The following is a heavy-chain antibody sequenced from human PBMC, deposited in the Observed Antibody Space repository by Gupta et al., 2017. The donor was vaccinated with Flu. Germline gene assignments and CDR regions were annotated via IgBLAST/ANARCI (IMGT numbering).Heavy chain of an antibody. J-gene: IGHJ2*01. CDR3: VRGTDFDFWSGYYTDLYFDL. CDR1: GFTFSNYW. Sequence: EVQLVESGGGLVQPGGSLRLSCAASGFTFSNYWMSWVRQPPGKGLEWVANIKKDGSEKDYVDSVKGRFTISRDNGKNSVFLQMHSLRGEDTAVYYCVRGTDFDFWSGYYTDLYFDLWGRGTLVTVSS. D-gene: IGHD3-3*01. V-gene: IGHV3-7*04. CDR2: IKKDGSEK.